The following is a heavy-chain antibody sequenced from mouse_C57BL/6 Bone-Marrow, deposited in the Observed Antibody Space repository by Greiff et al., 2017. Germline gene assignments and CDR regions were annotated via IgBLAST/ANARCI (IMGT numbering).Heavy chain of an antibody. J-gene: IGHJ4*01. Sequence: VKLQQPGAELVMPGASVKLSCKASGYTFTSYWMNWVKQRPGQGLEWIGEIDPSDSYNNYNQKFKGKSTLTVDKSSSTAYIQLRSLTSDDSAGYYCARSVVDAMDYWGQGTSVTVSS. CDR1: GYTFTSYW. CDR3: ARSVVDAMDY. V-gene: IGHV1-69*01. CDR2: IDPSDSYN. D-gene: IGHD1-1*01.